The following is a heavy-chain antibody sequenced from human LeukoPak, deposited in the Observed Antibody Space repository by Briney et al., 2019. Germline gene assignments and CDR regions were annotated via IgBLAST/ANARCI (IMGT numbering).Heavy chain of an antibody. V-gene: IGHV4-30-4*01. CDR1: GGSVGSADYY. CDR2: INYSGIT. J-gene: IGHJ6*03. CDR3: ARGPTAPGSAPYYYYMDV. Sequence: KPSETLSLTCSVSGGSVGSADYYWSWIRQSPGKGLDWIGYINYSGITYYNPSLKSRVTISVDTSKNQFSLKLSSVTAADAAVFYCARGPTAPGSAPYYYYMDVWGKGTTVTVSS. D-gene: IGHD3-10*01.